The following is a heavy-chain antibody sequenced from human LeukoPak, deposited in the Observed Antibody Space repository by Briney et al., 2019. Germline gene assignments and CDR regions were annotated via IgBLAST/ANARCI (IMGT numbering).Heavy chain of an antibody. Sequence: SEPLSLTCAVWGGFISSGGYFWSWIRQPPGRGLEWIGYICHSGSTHYNPSLKSRVTISVDWTKNQFSLKLSSVTAADTAVYYCARGVDYAGPPRGDAFDIWGQGTMVTVSS. D-gene: IGHD4-17*01. CDR1: GGFISSGGYF. CDR3: ARGVDYAGPPRGDAFDI. CDR2: ICHSGST. J-gene: IGHJ3*02. V-gene: IGHV4-30-2*01.